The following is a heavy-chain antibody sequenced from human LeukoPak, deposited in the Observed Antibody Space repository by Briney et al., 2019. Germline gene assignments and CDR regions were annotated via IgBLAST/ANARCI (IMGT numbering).Heavy chain of an antibody. Sequence: GGSLRLSCAASGFTFSSYVMNWVRQAPGKGLEWVSYISSGGSTIYADSVKGRFTISRDNAKNSLYLQMNSLTAEDTAVYYCAKNFDMWGQGTMVTVSS. J-gene: IGHJ3*02. CDR3: AKNFDM. CDR2: ISSGGSTI. CDR1: GFTFSSYV. V-gene: IGHV3-48*03.